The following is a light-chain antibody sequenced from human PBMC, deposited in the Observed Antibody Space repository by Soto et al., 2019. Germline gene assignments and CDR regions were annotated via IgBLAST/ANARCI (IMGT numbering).Light chain of an antibody. V-gene: IGLV2-11*01. CDR2: DVT. J-gene: IGLJ1*01. Sequence: QSALTQPRSVSGSPGQSVTISCTGNSSDVGDYNYVSWYQQHPGKVPKVLIYDVTKRPSGVPDRFSGSKSGNTASLTISGLQAEDEADYYCCSYAGSFTYVFGTGTQLTVL. CDR1: SSDVGDYNY. CDR3: CSYAGSFTYV.